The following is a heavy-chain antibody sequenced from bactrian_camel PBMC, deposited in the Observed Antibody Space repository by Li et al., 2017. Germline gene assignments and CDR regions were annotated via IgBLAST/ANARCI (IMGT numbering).Heavy chain of an antibody. Sequence: HVQLVESGGGSVQPGGSLRLSCDASGYTYSSNCMGWFRQAPGKEREGVARIATGSGNTYYADSVKGRFTISRDNAKNTLYLQLNSLKTGDTAMYYCAKVQFGYCDGGYCSFGYWGQGTQVTVS. CDR1: GYTYSSNC. V-gene: IGHV3S1*01. D-gene: IGHD2*01. CDR2: IATGSGNT. J-gene: IGHJ6*01. CDR3: AKVQFGYCDGGYCSFGY.